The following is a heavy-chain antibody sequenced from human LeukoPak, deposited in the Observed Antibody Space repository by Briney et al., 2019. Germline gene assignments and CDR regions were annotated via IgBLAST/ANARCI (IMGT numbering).Heavy chain of an antibody. CDR3: AKLNMVRGVTPNFDY. CDR1: GFTFSSYA. CDR2: ISGSGGST. Sequence: PGGSLKLSCAASGFTFSSYAMSGVRQAPGKGLEWVSAISGSGGSTYYADSVKGRFTISRDNSKNTLYLQMNSLRAEDTAVYYCAKLNMVRGVTPNFDYWGQGTLVTVSS. V-gene: IGHV3-23*01. D-gene: IGHD3-10*01. J-gene: IGHJ4*02.